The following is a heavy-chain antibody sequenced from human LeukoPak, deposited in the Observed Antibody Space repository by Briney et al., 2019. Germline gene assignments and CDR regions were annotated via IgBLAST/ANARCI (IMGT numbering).Heavy chain of an antibody. CDR1: GYTFTGYY. V-gene: IGHV1-2*06. CDR3: ARVYSGYEEDSGWYLIDY. Sequence: ASVKVSCKASGYTFTGYYMHWVRQAPGQGLEWMGRINPNSGGTNYAQKFQVRVTMTRDTSISNAYMELSRLRSDDTAVYYCARVYSGYEEDSGWYLIDYWGQGTLVTVSS. CDR2: INPNSGGT. J-gene: IGHJ4*02. D-gene: IGHD5-12*01.